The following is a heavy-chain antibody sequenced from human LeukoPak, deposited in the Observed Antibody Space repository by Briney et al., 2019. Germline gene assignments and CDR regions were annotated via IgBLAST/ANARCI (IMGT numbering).Heavy chain of an antibody. CDR1: GGSVSSGSYY. Sequence: SQTLSLTCTVSGGSVSSGSYYWSWIRQPAGKGLEWIGRIYTSGSTNYNPSLKSRVTISVDTSKNQFSLKLSSVTAADTAVYYCAREVVSAAKYDYWGQGTLVTVSS. J-gene: IGHJ4*02. V-gene: IGHV4-61*02. CDR3: AREVVSAAKYDY. D-gene: IGHD2-2*01. CDR2: IYTSGST.